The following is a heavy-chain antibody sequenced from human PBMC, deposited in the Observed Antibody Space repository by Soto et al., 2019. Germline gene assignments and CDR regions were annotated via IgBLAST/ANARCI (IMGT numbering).Heavy chain of an antibody. J-gene: IGHJ6*02. CDR1: GDSVSSNSAA. V-gene: IGHV6-1*01. Sequence: SQTLSLTCAISGDSVSSNSAAWNWIRQPPSRGLEWLGRTYYRSKWYNDYAVSVKSRITINPDTSKNQFSLQLNSVTPEDTAVYYCARDQTIFGVVISYYGMDVWGQGTTVTVSS. D-gene: IGHD3-3*01. CDR2: TYYRSKWYN. CDR3: ARDQTIFGVVISYYGMDV.